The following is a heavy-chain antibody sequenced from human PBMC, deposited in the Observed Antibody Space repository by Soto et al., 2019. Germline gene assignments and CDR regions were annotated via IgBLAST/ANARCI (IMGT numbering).Heavy chain of an antibody. Sequence: PGGSLRLSCAASGFTFSSYAMSWVRQAPGKGLEWVSAISGSGGSTYYADSVKGRFTISRDNSKNTLYLQMNSLRAEDTAVYYCEASDEWLHYYGMDVWGQGTTVTVSS. CDR2: ISGSGGST. CDR3: EASDEWLHYYGMDV. V-gene: IGHV3-23*01. J-gene: IGHJ6*02. D-gene: IGHD6-19*01. CDR1: GFTFSSYA.